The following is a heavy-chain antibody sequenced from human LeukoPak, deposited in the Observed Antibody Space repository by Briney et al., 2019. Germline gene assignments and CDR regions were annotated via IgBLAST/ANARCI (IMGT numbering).Heavy chain of an antibody. V-gene: IGHV4-4*08. D-gene: IGHD3-22*01. CDR3: ARRAYFDSSGYSPTSGYFDL. CDR1: GGSIFSSY. J-gene: IGHJ2*01. CDR2: IYSNGIT. Sequence: SETLSLTCTVSGGSIFSSYWNWIRQYPGKGLEWLGYIYSNGITHYSPSLRGRGTISIATSKNQFSLRLASVTAADTAIYYCARRAYFDSSGYSPTSGYFDLWGRGTLVTISS.